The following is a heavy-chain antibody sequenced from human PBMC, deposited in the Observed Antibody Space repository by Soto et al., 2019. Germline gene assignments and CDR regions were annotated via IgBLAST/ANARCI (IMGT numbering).Heavy chain of an antibody. D-gene: IGHD5-18*01. CDR2: INHSGST. J-gene: IGHJ6*02. Sequence: SETLSLTCAVYGGSFSGYYWSWIRQPPGKGLEWIGEINHSGSTNYNPSLKSRVTISVDTSKNQFSLQLNSVTPEDTAVYYCARDQEGYSYGYDLSPVYYYYGMDVWGQGTTVTVSS. CDR1: GGSFSGYY. CDR3: ARDQEGYSYGYDLSPVYYYYGMDV. V-gene: IGHV4-34*01.